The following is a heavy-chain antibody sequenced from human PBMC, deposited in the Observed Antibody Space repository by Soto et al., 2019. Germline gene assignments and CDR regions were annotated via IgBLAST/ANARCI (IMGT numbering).Heavy chain of an antibody. Sequence: QVQLVQSGAEVKKPGSSVKVSCKASGGTFSSYAISWVRQAPGQGLEWMGGIIPIFGTANYAQKFQGSVTITADKATSTAYLELSSVRSEDTAVYYCASFGSSWDRSADCWGKGTLVTVSA. CDR1: GGTFSSYA. V-gene: IGHV1-69*06. J-gene: IGHJ4*02. D-gene: IGHD6-13*01. CDR3: ASFGSSWDRSADC. CDR2: IIPIFGTA.